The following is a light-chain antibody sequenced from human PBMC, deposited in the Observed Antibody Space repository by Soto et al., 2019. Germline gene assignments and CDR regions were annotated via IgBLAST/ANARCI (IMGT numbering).Light chain of an antibody. CDR1: SSNIGSNT. CDR3: GAWDDSLNGGV. CDR2: NDN. V-gene: IGLV1-44*01. J-gene: IGLJ3*02. Sequence: QSVLTQPPSASGTPGQRVTISCSGSSSNIGSNTVNWYQQLPGTAPKLLIYNDNQRPSGVPDRFSGSKSGTSASLAISGLQSEDEADFHCGAWDDSLNGGVFGGGTKVTVL.